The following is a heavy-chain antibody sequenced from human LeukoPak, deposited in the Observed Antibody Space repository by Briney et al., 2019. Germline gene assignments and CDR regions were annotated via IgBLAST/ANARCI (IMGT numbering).Heavy chain of an antibody. CDR2: VYYRGHT. CDR3: AGDRGGGIVGPTYYSDS. Sequence: SETLSLTCTVSGGSISSYYWSWIRQPPGKGLEWIGYVYYRGHTNYNPSLQSRVTISVDTSKNQFSLKLSSVTAADTAVYYCAGDRGGGIVGPTYYSDSWGQGTLVTVSS. D-gene: IGHD1-26*01. V-gene: IGHV4-59*01. CDR1: GGSISSYY. J-gene: IGHJ4*02.